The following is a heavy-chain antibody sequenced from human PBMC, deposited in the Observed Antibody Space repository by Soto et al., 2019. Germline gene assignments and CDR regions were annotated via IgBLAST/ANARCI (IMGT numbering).Heavy chain of an antibody. CDR1: GFTFSSYA. D-gene: IGHD3-22*01. CDR3: ARPTLDATMIGLDY. CDR2: ISYDGSNK. Sequence: QVQLVESGGGVVQPGRSLRLSCAASGFTFSSYAMHWVRQAPGKGLEWVAVISYDGSNKYYADSVKGRFTISRDNSKNTLYLQMNSLRAEDTAVYYCARPTLDATMIGLDYWGQGTLVTVSS. V-gene: IGHV3-30-3*01. J-gene: IGHJ4*02.